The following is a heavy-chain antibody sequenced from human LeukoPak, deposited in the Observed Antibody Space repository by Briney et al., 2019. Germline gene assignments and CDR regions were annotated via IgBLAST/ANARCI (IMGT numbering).Heavy chain of an antibody. J-gene: IGHJ5*02. D-gene: IGHD3-3*01. Sequence: SETLSLTYTVSGGSISSYYWGWIRQPPGKGLEWIGSIYHSGSTYYNPSLKSRVTISVDTSKNQFSLKLSSVTAADTAVYYCARNKGSDDFWSGYRYNWFDPWGQGTLVTVSS. CDR3: ARNKGSDDFWSGYRYNWFDP. CDR2: IYHSGST. V-gene: IGHV4-38-2*02. CDR1: GGSISSYY.